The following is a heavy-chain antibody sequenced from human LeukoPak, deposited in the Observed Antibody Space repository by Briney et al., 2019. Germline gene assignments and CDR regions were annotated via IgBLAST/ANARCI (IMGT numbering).Heavy chain of an antibody. CDR3: ARAVVVPAERLDY. CDR1: GFTFSNYA. Sequence: PGGSLRLSCAASGFTFSNYALSWVRQAPGKGLKWVSTISDTSTNTYYADSVTGRFTISRDNSMNTLYLQMNSLRAEDTAVYYCARAVVVPAERLDYWGQGTLVTVSS. J-gene: IGHJ4*02. D-gene: IGHD2-2*01. V-gene: IGHV3-23*01. CDR2: ISDTSTNT.